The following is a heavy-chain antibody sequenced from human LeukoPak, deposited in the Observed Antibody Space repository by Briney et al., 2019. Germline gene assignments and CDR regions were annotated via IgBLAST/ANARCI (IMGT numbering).Heavy chain of an antibody. V-gene: IGHV4-34*01. CDR1: GGSFSGYY. CDR2: INHSGST. Sequence: PSETLSLTCAVYGGSFSGYYWSWIRQPPGKGLEWIGEINHSGSTNYNPSLKSRVTISVDTSKNQFSLKLSSVTAADTAVYYCARSNIVVVPAAIPQNYYYYGMDVWGQRTTVTVSS. D-gene: IGHD2-2*02. J-gene: IGHJ6*02. CDR3: ARSNIVVVPAAIPQNYYYYGMDV.